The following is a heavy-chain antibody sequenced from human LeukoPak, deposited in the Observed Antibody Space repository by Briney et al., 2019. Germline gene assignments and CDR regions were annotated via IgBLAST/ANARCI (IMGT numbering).Heavy chain of an antibody. CDR2: IYSGGST. V-gene: IGHV3-66*01. D-gene: IGHD1-14*01. J-gene: IGHJ4*02. CDR3: AKRREAGIGSLYYFGS. Sequence: PGGSLRLSCAASGFTVSSNYMSWVRQAPGKGLEWVSVIYSGGSTYYADSVKGRFTISRDNSKNTLYLQMNSLRAEDTALYYCAKRREAGIGSLYYFGSWGQGTLVTVSS. CDR1: GFTVSSNY.